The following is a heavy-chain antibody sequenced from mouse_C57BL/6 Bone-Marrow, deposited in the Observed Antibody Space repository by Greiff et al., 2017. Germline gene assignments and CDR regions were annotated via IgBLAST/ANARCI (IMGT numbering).Heavy chain of an antibody. Sequence: DVMLVESGGDLVKPGGSLKLSCAASGFTFSSYGMSWVRQTPDKRLEWVATISSGGSYTYYPDSVKGRFTISRDNAKNTLYLQMSSLKSEDTAMYYCARQGTTVVEDYWGKGTTLTVSS. CDR1: GFTFSSYG. CDR2: ISSGGSYT. V-gene: IGHV5-6*02. J-gene: IGHJ2*01. D-gene: IGHD1-1*01. CDR3: ARQGTTVVEDY.